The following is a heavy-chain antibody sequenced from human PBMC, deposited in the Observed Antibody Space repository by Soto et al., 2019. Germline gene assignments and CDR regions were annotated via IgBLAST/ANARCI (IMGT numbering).Heavy chain of an antibody. J-gene: IGHJ2*01. Sequence: QVQLVQSGAEVKKPGSSVKVSCKASGGTFSNYPISWVRQAPGQGLEWMGGIIPIFGTENYAQKFQGRVSNTAEDAASNAYVERSSRRSEDTAVYYCARETHRWLQWWDFDLWGRGTLVPVSA. V-gene: IGHV1-69*12. CDR2: IIPIFGTE. CDR1: GGTFSNYP. CDR3: ARETHRWLQWWDFDL. D-gene: IGHD5-12*01.